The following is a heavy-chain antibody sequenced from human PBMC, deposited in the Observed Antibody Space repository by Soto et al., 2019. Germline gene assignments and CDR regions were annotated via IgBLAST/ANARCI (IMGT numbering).Heavy chain of an antibody. V-gene: IGHV1-18*01. CDR2: ISTYNGNT. Sequence: QVQLVQSGAAVKKPGASVNVSCKASGYTFTSYGISWVRPAPGQGLVLMGWISTYNGNTKYAQQRQGRVTMTTGTATSTAYMELRSLRSDDTAVFYCAREMVLLVGSDYWGQGTLVTVSS. CDR1: GYTFTSYG. CDR3: AREMVLLVGSDY. D-gene: IGHD1-26*01. J-gene: IGHJ4*02.